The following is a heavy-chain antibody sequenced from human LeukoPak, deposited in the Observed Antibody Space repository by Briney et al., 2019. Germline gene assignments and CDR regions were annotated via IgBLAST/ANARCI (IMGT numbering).Heavy chain of an antibody. J-gene: IGHJ3*02. V-gene: IGHV1-2*06. Sequence: ASVKVSCKASGYTFTDYYIHWVRQAPGQGLEWMGRISPNSGGTSYAQKFQGRATMTRDTSIATAYMELSSLRSDDTAVYYCARGPVGATNAFHIWGQGTLVTVSS. D-gene: IGHD1-26*01. CDR3: ARGPVGATNAFHI. CDR2: ISPNSGGT. CDR1: GYTFTDYY.